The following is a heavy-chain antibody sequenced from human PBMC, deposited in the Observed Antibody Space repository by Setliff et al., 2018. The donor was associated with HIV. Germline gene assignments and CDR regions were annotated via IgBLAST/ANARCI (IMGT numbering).Heavy chain of an antibody. V-gene: IGHV3-72*01. CDR2: IRETT. D-gene: IGHD1-26*01. Sequence: PGGSLRLSCAASGLSITDHYMDWVRQAPGKGLEWVGRIRETTKYAASIKDRFTISRDVSQNSLALQMNSLKTEDTAVYYCTTDLGGSYHGWNYWGQGTLVTVSS. CDR1: GLSITDHY. CDR3: TTDLGGSYHGWNY. J-gene: IGHJ4*02.